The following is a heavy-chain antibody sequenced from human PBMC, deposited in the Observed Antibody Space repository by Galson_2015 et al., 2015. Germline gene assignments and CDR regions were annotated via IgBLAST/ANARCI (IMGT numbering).Heavy chain of an antibody. V-gene: IGHV1-18*01. Sequence: SVKVSCKASGYTFSNYGISWVRQAPGQGLEWMGWISAYNGDTNYAQNVQGRVTMTTDTSTTTAFMELRSLRSDDTAVYYCARDLIESTNYYYYYGMDVWGQGTTVTVSS. D-gene: IGHD5/OR15-5a*01. J-gene: IGHJ6*02. CDR2: ISAYNGDT. CDR3: ARDLIESTNYYYYYGMDV. CDR1: GYTFSNYG.